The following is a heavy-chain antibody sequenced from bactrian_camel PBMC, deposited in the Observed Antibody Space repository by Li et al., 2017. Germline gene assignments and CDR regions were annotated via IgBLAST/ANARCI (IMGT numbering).Heavy chain of an antibody. Sequence: VQLVESGGGSVQAGGSLRLSCYASGRTFNTYDMAWFRQVPGKEREGVAAIESDGAQTYAEAVKGRFTISKDNEKNTLYLQMTNLKLEDTAMYYCAKRLDTGSWSRYLYGMDYWGKGTQVTVS. CDR2: IESDGA. D-gene: IGHD6*01. CDR1: GRTFNTYD. J-gene: IGHJ7*01. V-gene: IGHV3S57*01.